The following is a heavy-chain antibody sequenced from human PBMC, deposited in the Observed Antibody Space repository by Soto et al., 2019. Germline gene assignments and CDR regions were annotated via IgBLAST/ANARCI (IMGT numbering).Heavy chain of an antibody. D-gene: IGHD2-15*01. V-gene: IGHV1-2*02. CDR1: GCSFSCYY. CDR3: ARDQGYCSGGSCYGAFDI. Sequence: SVKVRSTASGCSFSCYYMHWVRESPGQGLEWMGWINPNSGGTNYAQKFQGRVTMTRDTSISTAYMELSRLRSDDTAVYYCARDQGYCSGGSCYGAFDIWGEGTIVTV. CDR2: INPNSGGT. J-gene: IGHJ3*02.